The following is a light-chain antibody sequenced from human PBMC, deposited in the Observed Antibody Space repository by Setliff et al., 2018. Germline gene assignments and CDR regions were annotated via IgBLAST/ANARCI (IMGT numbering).Light chain of an antibody. V-gene: IGLV2-14*03. CDR1: SSDVGSYDF. CDR3: CAYTASTTYV. CDR2: DVS. J-gene: IGLJ1*01. Sequence: QSALTQPASVSGSPGQSITISCSGTSSDVGSYDFVSWYQQHPAKAPKLIIFDVSNRPSGVSHRFSGSKSGNTASLTISGLQADDEADYYCCAYTASTTYVFVNGTKVTVL.